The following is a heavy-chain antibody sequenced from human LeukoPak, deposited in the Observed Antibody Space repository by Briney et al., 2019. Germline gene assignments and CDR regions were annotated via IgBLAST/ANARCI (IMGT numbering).Heavy chain of an antibody. J-gene: IGHJ4*02. CDR3: AKTASPGIAVAGNDY. CDR1: GFTFSSYA. CDR2: ISGSGGST. D-gene: IGHD6-19*01. Sequence: GGSLRLSCAASGFTFSSYAMSWVRQAPGKGLEWVSAISGSGGSTYYADPVKGRFTISRDNSKNTLYLQMNSLRAEDTAVYYCAKTASPGIAVAGNDYWGQGTLVTVSS. V-gene: IGHV3-23*01.